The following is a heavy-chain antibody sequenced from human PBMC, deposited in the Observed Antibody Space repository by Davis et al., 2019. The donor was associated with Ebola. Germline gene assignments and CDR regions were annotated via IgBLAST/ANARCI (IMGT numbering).Heavy chain of an antibody. CDR3: ARRLVWDWFDP. D-gene: IGHD6-19*01. CDR1: GYSLTDDG. J-gene: IGHJ5*02. CDR2: ISTYNGNP. V-gene: IGHV1-18*01. Sequence: ASVKVSCKASGYSLTDDGISWLRQAPGQGLEWMGWISTYNGNPNYAQKLQGRVTMTTDTSTSTAYMELRRLRSDDTAVYYCARRLVWDWFDPWGQGTLVTVSS.